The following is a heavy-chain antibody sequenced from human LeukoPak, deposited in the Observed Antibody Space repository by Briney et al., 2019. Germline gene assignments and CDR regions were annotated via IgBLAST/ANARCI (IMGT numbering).Heavy chain of an antibody. CDR3: ARHCCSGPAKRVFDI. V-gene: IGHV4-39*01. CDR2: ISYSGNT. CDR1: GGSIISSDHH. J-gene: IGHJ3*02. D-gene: IGHD2-15*01. Sequence: SETLSLTCTVSGGSIISSDHHWGWVRQPPGKGLGWIGTISYSGNTDYNPSLRSRVTISVDTSNNQFSLRLGSVTAADTAVYHCARHCCSGPAKRVFDIWGQGTMVTVSS.